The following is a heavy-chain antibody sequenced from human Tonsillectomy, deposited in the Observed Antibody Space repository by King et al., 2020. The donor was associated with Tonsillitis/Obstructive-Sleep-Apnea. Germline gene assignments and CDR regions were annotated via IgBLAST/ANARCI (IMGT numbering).Heavy chain of an antibody. Sequence: VQLVESGGGVVQPGRSLRLSCAASGFTFSNYGMHWVRQAPGKGLEWVAVXSYDGSXKYYADSVKGRFTISRDNSKNTLYLQMNSLRAEDTAVYYCAKDRPNSFDYWGQGTLVTVSS. CDR1: GFTFSNYG. V-gene: IGHV3-30*18. CDR3: AKDRPNSFDY. J-gene: IGHJ4*02. CDR2: XSYDGSXK.